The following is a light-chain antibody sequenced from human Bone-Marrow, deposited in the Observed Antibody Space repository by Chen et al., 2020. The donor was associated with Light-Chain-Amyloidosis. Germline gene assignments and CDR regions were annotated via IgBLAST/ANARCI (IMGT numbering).Light chain of an antibody. V-gene: IGLV2-14*01. J-gene: IGLJ1*01. Sequence: QSALTHPPSVSGSPGQSTTFSSPGTSSDVGGDNHVSWYQQHPDKAPKLMIYEVTNRPSWVPDRFSGSKSDNTASLTISGLQTEDEADYFCSSYTITNTLVFGSGTRVTVL. CDR3: SSYTITNTLV. CDR2: EVT. CDR1: SSDVGGDNH.